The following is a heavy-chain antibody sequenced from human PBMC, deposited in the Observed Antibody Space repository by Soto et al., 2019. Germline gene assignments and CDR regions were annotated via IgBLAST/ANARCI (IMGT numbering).Heavy chain of an antibody. CDR1: GYSFTSYW. CDR2: IYPGDSDT. V-gene: IGHV5-51*01. CDR3: ARPYRYSGSYFSPFGY. D-gene: IGHD1-26*01. Sequence: GSLKISCKGSGYSFTSYWIGWVRQMPGKGLEWMGIIYPGDSDTRYSPSFQGQVTISADKSISTAYLQWSSLKASDTAMYYCARPYRYSGSYFSPFGYWGQGTLVTVSS. J-gene: IGHJ4*02.